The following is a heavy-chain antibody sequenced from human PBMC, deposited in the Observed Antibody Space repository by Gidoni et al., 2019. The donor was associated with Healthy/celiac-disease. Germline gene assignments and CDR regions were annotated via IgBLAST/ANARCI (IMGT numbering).Heavy chain of an antibody. CDR2: IIPILGIA. Sequence: QVQLVQSGAEVKKPGSSVTVSCKASGGTFSSYTISWVRQAPGQGLEWMGRIIPILGIANYAQKFQGRVTITADKSTSTAYMELSSLRSEDTAVYYCARDLRGFVDYWGQGTLVTVSS. CDR3: ARDLRGFVDY. J-gene: IGHJ4*02. CDR1: GGTFSSYT. V-gene: IGHV1-69*08.